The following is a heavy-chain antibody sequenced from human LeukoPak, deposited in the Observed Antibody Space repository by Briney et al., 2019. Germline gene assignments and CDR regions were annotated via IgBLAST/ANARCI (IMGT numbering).Heavy chain of an antibody. CDR2: VNPGGGST. CDR3: ARDEFEGSPFDY. V-gene: IGHV1-46*01. D-gene: IGHD2-15*01. CDR1: GYTFTSYY. Sequence: ASVKVSCKASGYTFTSYYMHWVRQAPGQGLEWMGIVNPGGGSTSYAQKFQGRVTMTRDTSTSTVYMELSSLRSEDTAVYYCARDEFEGSPFDYWGQGTLVTVSS. J-gene: IGHJ4*02.